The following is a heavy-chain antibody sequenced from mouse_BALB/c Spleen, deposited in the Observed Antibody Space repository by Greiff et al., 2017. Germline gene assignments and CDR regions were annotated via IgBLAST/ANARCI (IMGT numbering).Heavy chain of an antibody. J-gene: IGHJ2*01. CDR1: GYSITSDYA. CDR3: ARFMITTFDY. Sequence: EVKLMESGPGLVKPSQSLSLTCTVTGYSITSDYAWNWIRQFPGNKLEWMGYISYSGSTSYNPSLKSRISITRDTSKNQFFLQLNSVTTEDTATYYCARFMITTFDYWGQGTTLTVSS. V-gene: IGHV3-2*02. D-gene: IGHD2-4*01. CDR2: ISYSGST.